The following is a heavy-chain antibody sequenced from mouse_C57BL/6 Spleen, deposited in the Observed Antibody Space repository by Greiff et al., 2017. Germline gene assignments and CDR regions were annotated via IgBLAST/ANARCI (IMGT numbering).Heavy chain of an antibody. D-gene: IGHD1-1*01. J-gene: IGHJ4*01. V-gene: IGHV14-2*01. Sequence: EVQLQQSGAELVKPGASVKLSCTASGFNIKDYYMHWVKQRTEQGLEWIGRIDPEDGETKYAPKFRSKATITADTSSNTAYLQLSSLTSADTAVYYCARKEYGSSPYYYAMDYWGQGTSVTVSS. CDR3: ARKEYGSSPYYYAMDY. CDR1: GFNIKDYY. CDR2: IDPEDGET.